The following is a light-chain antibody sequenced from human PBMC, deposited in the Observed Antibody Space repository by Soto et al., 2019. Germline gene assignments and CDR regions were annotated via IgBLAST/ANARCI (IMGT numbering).Light chain of an antibody. CDR2: DAS. CDR1: QSVSSY. CDR3: QQRSNWPLT. Sequence: EIVLTQSPATLSLSPGERATLSCRASQSVSSYLAWYQQKPGQAPRLLIYDASNRATGIPARFSGSGSWTDFTLIISSLEPEDFAVYYCQQRSNWPLTFGPGTKVDIK. V-gene: IGKV3-11*01. J-gene: IGKJ3*01.